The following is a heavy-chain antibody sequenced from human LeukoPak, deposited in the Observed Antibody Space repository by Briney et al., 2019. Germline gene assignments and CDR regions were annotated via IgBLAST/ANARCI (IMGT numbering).Heavy chain of an antibody. CDR1: GGTFSSYA. CDR2: IIPIFGTA. CDR3: ASGYYDSSGGNWFDP. D-gene: IGHD3-22*01. V-gene: IGHV1-69*13. J-gene: IGHJ5*02. Sequence: SVKVSCKASGGTFSSYAISWVRQAPGHGLEWMGGIIPIFGTANYAQKFQGRVTITADESTSTAYMELSSLRSEDTAVYYCASGYYDSSGGNWFDPWGQGTLVTVSS.